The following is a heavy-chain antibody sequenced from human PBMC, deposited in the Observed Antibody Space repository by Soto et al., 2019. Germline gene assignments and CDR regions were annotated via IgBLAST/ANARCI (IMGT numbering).Heavy chain of an antibody. Sequence: SETLSLTCTVSGGSISSSSYYWGWIRQPPGKGLEWIGSIYYSGSTYYNPSLKGRVTISVDTSKNQFSLKLSSVTAADTAVYYCARHRVVRGVIITRPFDYWGQGTLVTVSS. J-gene: IGHJ4*02. V-gene: IGHV4-39*01. CDR3: ARHRVVRGVIITRPFDY. D-gene: IGHD3-10*01. CDR2: IYYSGST. CDR1: GGSISSSSYY.